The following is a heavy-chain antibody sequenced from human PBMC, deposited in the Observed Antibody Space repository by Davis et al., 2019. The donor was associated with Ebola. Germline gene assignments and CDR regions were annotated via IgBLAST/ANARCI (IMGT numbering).Heavy chain of an antibody. J-gene: IGHJ1*01. D-gene: IGHD6-19*01. V-gene: IGHV4-34*01. CDR1: GWSFSGYY. Sequence: MPSEPLSLTCAVYGWSFSGYYWSWIRQPPGKGLEWIGEINHSGSTNYNPSLKSRVTISVDTSKNQFSLKLSSVTAADTAVYYGARRGIAVAGTGYFQHWGQGTLVTVSS. CDR3: ARRGIAVAGTGYFQH. CDR2: INHSGST.